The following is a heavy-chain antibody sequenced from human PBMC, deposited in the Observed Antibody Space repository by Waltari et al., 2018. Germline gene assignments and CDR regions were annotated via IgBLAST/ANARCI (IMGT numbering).Heavy chain of an antibody. V-gene: IGHV4-34*01. CDR3: ARITTVTTSAFDI. J-gene: IGHJ3*02. CDR1: GGSFSGYD. Sequence: QVQLQQWGAGLLKPSETLSLTCAVYGGSFSGYDWSWIRQPPGKGLEWIGEINHSGSTNYNPSLKSRVTISVDTSKNQFSLRLSSVTAADTAVYYCARITTVTTSAFDIWGQGTMVTVSS. D-gene: IGHD4-17*01. CDR2: INHSGST.